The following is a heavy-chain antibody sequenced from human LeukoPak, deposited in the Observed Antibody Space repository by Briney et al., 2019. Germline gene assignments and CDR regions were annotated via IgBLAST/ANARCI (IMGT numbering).Heavy chain of an antibody. Sequence: SVKVSCKASGGTFSSYAISWVRQAPGQGLEWMGGIIPIFGTANYAQKFQGRVTITADESTSTAYMELSSLRSEDTAVYYCARDLGGYCSSSSCFYAFDIWGQGTMVTVSS. CDR3: ARDLGGYCSSSSCFYAFDI. CDR2: IIPIFGTA. CDR1: GGTFSSYA. D-gene: IGHD2-2*01. V-gene: IGHV1-69*13. J-gene: IGHJ3*02.